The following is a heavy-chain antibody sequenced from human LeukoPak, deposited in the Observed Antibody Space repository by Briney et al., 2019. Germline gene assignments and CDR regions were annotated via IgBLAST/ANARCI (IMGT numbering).Heavy chain of an antibody. V-gene: IGHV1-2*02. D-gene: IGHD7-27*01. CDR2: IHPNGGRS. Sequence: ASVKVSCKASGYTFTGYYMHWLRQAPGQGLEWMGWIHPNGGRSDYAQNFQDRVTMSRDTAIRTDYMKLSRLTSDDTAVYYCARGGFHWGLDLWGQGTLVTVSS. CDR3: ARGGFHWGLDL. J-gene: IGHJ5*02. CDR1: GYTFTGYY.